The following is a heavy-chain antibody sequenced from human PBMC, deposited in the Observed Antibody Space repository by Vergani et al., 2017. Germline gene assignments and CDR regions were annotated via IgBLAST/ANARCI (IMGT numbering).Heavy chain of an antibody. CDR1: GFTVSSNY. V-gene: IGHV3-53*02. CDR2: IYSGGST. J-gene: IGHJ4*02. D-gene: IGHD3-22*01. Sequence: EVQLVETGGGLIQPGGSLRLSCAASGFTVSSNYMSWVRQAPGKGLEWVSVIYSGGSTYYADSVKGRFTISRDNSKNTLYLQMNSLRAEDTAVYYCARDLDSSGYCYYFDYWGQGTLVTVSS. CDR3: ARDLDSSGYCYYFDY.